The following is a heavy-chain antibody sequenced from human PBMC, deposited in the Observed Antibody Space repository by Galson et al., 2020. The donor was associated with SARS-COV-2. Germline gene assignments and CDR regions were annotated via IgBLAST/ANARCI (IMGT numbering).Heavy chain of an antibody. Sequence: GESLKISCAASGFTFSSYDMHWVRQPTGKRLAWVSAIDTAAYTYYTDSVKGRFPISRENAKKSLYLQMNSLRAEDTAVYYCAKIAATGDAFDIWGQGTMVSVSS. CDR2: IDTAAYT. CDR3: AKIAATGDAFDI. CDR1: GFTFSSYD. V-gene: IGHV3-13*01. J-gene: IGHJ3*02. D-gene: IGHD6-13*01.